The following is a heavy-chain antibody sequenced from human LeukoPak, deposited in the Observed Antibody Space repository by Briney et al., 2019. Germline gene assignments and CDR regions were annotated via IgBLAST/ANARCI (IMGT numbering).Heavy chain of an antibody. CDR2: IDPGDSHA. CDR3: ARHGVGAGLAAAYI. J-gene: IGHJ4*02. CDR1: GYNFSNYG. D-gene: IGHD6-13*01. Sequence: GESLKISCKGSGYNFSNYGIGWVRQMPGKGLEWMGLIDPGDSHAIYSPSFQGQVTISAAKSISAAYLQWSSPKASDTAMYYCARHGVGAGLAAAYIWGQGTLLTVSS. V-gene: IGHV5-51*01.